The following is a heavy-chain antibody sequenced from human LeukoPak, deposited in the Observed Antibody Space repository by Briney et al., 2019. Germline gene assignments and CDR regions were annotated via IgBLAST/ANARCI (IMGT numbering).Heavy chain of an antibody. CDR2: IKGDGSEK. CDR1: GFTFSTDW. J-gene: IGHJ4*02. Sequence: GGCLRLSCAPSGFTFSTDWAAWVRQAPGKGLGWVANIKGDGSEKYHGDSVTGRFTISRDNAKNSLYLQMNSLRAEDTAVYYCAKLWGIEVSWYYFDYWGQGTLVTVSS. D-gene: IGHD3-10*01. CDR3: AKLWGIEVSWYYFDY. V-gene: IGHV3-7*03.